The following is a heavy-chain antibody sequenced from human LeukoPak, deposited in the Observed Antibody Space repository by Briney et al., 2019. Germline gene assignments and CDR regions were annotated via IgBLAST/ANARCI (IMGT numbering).Heavy chain of an antibody. J-gene: IGHJ4*02. CDR3: ARGAWATRLAS. CDR2: IYESGTT. D-gene: IGHD2-15*01. V-gene: IGHV4-34*01. Sequence: SETLSLTCAVYGESLNSYYWSWVRQPPGEGLEWIGEIYESGTTKYNPSLKSRVAISMVPSKQQFSLRLSSVTAADTAVYYCARGAWATRLASWGLGTTVIVSS. CDR1: GESLNSYY.